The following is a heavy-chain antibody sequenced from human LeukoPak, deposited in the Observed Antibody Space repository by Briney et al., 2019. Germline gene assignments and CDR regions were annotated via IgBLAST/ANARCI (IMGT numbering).Heavy chain of an antibody. CDR1: GFTFSSYA. Sequence: PGGSLRLSCAASGFTFSSYAMNWVRQAPGKGLEWVSAISGSGGSTYYADSVKGRFTISRDNSKNTLYLQMNSLRAEDTALYYCAKALFRNSGGYYYYYGMDVWGQGTTVTVSS. CDR2: ISGSGGST. D-gene: IGHD2-15*01. V-gene: IGHV3-23*01. J-gene: IGHJ6*02. CDR3: AKALFRNSGGYYYYYGMDV.